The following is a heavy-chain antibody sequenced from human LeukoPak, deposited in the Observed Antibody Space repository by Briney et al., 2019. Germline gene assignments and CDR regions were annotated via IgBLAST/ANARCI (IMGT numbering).Heavy chain of an antibody. Sequence: GGSLRLSSAASGFTFSSYWMSWVRQAPGKGLEWVANIKQGGSEKYYVDSVKGRFTISRDNAKNSLYLQMNSLRDEDTAVYYCARVGPHYDYVWGSYRYTVHFDYWGQGTLVTVSS. CDR1: GFTFSSYW. V-gene: IGHV3-7*01. CDR2: IKQGGSEK. D-gene: IGHD3-16*02. CDR3: ARVGPHYDYVWGSYRYTVHFDY. J-gene: IGHJ4*02.